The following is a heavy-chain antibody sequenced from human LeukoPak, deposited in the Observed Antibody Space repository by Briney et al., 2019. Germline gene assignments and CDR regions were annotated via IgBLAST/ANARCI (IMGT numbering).Heavy chain of an antibody. Sequence: GASVKVSCKASGYTLTGYYMHWVRQAPGQGLEWMGRINPNSGGTNYAQKFQGRVTMTRDTSISTAYMELSRLRSDDTAVYYCARDGNYDILTGYYNWFDPWGQATLVTVSS. CDR3: ARDGNYDILTGYYNWFDP. J-gene: IGHJ5*02. D-gene: IGHD3-9*01. CDR1: GYTLTGYY. CDR2: INPNSGGT. V-gene: IGHV1-2*06.